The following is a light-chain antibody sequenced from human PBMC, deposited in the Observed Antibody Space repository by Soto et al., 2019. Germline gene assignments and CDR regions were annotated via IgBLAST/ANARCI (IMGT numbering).Light chain of an antibody. CDR3: QQYNNWPRT. CDR1: QSLSSN. V-gene: IGKV3-15*01. CDR2: GAS. Sequence: EIVMTQSPATLSVSPGVRATLSCRASQSLSSNLAWYQQKPGQAPRLLIYGASTRATGIPARFSGSGSGTEFTLTISSLQSEDFALYYCQQYNNWPRTFGQGTKVDIK. J-gene: IGKJ1*01.